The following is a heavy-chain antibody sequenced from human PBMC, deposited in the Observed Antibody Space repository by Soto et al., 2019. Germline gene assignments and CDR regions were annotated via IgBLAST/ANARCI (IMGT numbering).Heavy chain of an antibody. CDR1: GGSFSGYY. CDR2: INHSGST. Sequence: LSLTCAVYGGSFSGYYWSWIRQPPGKGLEWIGEINHSGSTNYNPSLKSRVTISVDTSKNQFSLKLSSVTAADTAVYYCARAKGYSSSRWFDPWGQGTLVTVSS. D-gene: IGHD6-6*01. CDR3: ARAKGYSSSRWFDP. J-gene: IGHJ5*02. V-gene: IGHV4-34*01.